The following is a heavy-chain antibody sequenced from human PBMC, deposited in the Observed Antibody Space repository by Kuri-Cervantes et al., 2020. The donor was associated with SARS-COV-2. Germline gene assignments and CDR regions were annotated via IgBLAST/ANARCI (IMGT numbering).Heavy chain of an antibody. J-gene: IGHJ4*02. CDR3: ARDRGRGSPRKYFDY. CDR1: GGSFSGYY. CDR2: INHSGST. Sequence: SQTLSLTCAVYGGSFSGYYWSWIRQPPGKGLEWIGEINHSGSTYYNPSLKSRVTISVDTSKNQFSLKLSSVTAADTAVYYCARDRGRGSPRKYFDYWGQGTLVTVSS. V-gene: IGHV4-34*01. D-gene: IGHD1-14*01.